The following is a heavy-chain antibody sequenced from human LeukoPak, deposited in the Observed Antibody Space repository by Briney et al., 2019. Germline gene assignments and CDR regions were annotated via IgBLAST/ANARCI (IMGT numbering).Heavy chain of an antibody. CDR1: GHSFTSYW. CDR3: ARLGDSSGYYSMN. J-gene: IGHJ4*02. CDR2: IYPGDSDT. Sequence: GESLKISCKGSGHSFTSYWIGWVRQMPGKGLGWMGIIYPGDSDTRYSPSFQGQVTISADKSISTAYLQWSSLKASDTAMYYCARLGDSSGYYSMNWGQGTLVTVSS. V-gene: IGHV5-51*01. D-gene: IGHD3-22*01.